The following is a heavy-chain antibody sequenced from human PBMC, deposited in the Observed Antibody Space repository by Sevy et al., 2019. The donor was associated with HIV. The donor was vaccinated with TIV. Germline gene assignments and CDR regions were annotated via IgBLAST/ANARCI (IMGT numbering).Heavy chain of an antibody. D-gene: IGHD5-12*01. CDR1: GFTFSTYS. CDR2: ISRSSTYI. Sequence: GGSLRLSCATSGFTFSTYSMNWVRQAPGKGLEWVSSISRSSTYIYYTDSVKGRFTLSRDKARNSLYLQMNSLRVDDTAVYYWERDSGYTGYDWGQGTLVTVSS. V-gene: IGHV3-21*01. CDR3: ERDSGYTGYD. J-gene: IGHJ4*02.